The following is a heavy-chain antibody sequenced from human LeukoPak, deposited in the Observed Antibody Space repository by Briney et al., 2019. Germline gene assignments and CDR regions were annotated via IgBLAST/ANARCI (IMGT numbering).Heavy chain of an antibody. Sequence: GGSLRLSCAASGFTFSSYSMNWVRQAPGKGLEWVSSISSSSSYIYYADSVKGRFTISRDNAKNSLYLQMNSLRAEDTAVYYCARVALDYDILTGYSPHFDYWGQGTLVTVSS. J-gene: IGHJ4*02. V-gene: IGHV3-21*01. CDR1: GFTFSSYS. CDR3: ARVALDYDILTGYSPHFDY. CDR2: ISSSSSYI. D-gene: IGHD3-9*01.